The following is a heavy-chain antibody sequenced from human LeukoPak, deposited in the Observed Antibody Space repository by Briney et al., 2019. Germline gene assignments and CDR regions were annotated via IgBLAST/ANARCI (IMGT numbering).Heavy chain of an antibody. V-gene: IGHV1-24*01. Sequence: ASVKVSCKVSGYTLTELSMHWVRQAPGKGLEWMGGFDPEDGETIYAQKFQGRVTMTEDTSTDTAYMELSSLRSEDTAVYYCATLYDSSGYYRNFDYWGQGTLVAVSS. CDR3: ATLYDSSGYYRNFDY. CDR2: FDPEDGET. J-gene: IGHJ4*02. CDR1: GYTLTELS. D-gene: IGHD3-22*01.